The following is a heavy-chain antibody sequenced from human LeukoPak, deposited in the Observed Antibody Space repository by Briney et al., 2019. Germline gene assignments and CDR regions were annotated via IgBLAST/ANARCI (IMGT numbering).Heavy chain of an antibody. CDR2: IKSDGGRT. Sequence: GGSLRLSCAASGFTFSNYWMHWVRQAPGKGLVWVSRIKSDGGRTDYADSVKGRFTISRDNAKNTLYLQMNSLRTEDTAVYYCARLRFLEWLPYYYYMDVWGKGTTVTVSS. CDR1: GFTFSNYW. V-gene: IGHV3-74*01. CDR3: ARLRFLEWLPYYYYMDV. D-gene: IGHD3-3*01. J-gene: IGHJ6*03.